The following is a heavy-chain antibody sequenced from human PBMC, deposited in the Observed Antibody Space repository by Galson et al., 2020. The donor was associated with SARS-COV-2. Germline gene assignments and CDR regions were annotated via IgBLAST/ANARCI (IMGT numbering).Heavy chain of an antibody. Sequence: ETLSLTCTVSGYSVSTTNYWGWVRQPPGRGLEWIGSVYPRGTTYYNPSLKSRVTISVDTSKNQFSLRLDSVTAADTALYYCARQGVNMIVLVTVPGWYFDLWGRGTLVTVSS. D-gene: IGHD3-22*01. J-gene: IGHJ2*01. V-gene: IGHV4-38-2*02. CDR3: ARQGVNMIVLVTVPGWYFDL. CDR2: VYPRGTT. CDR1: GYSVSTTNY.